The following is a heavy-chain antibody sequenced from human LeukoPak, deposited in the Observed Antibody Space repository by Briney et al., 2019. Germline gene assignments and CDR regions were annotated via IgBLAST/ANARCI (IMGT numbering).Heavy chain of an antibody. CDR1: GFTFSSYG. J-gene: IGHJ4*02. CDR2: IRYDGSNK. V-gene: IGHV3-30*02. CDR3: ASSPIVLLVGIALDY. D-gene: IGHD2-8*01. Sequence: PGGSLRLSCAASGFTFSSYGMHWVRQAPGKGLEWVAFIRYDGSNKYYADSVKGRFTISRDNSKNTLYLQMNSLRAEDTAVYYCASSPIVLLVGIALDYWGQGTLVTVSS.